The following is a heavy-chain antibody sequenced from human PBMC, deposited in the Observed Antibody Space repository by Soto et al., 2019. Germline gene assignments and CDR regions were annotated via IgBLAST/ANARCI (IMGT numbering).Heavy chain of an antibody. D-gene: IGHD6-19*01. CDR3: AKDPGYSSGWYYYYYGMDV. CDR2: INGSGGST. J-gene: IGHJ6*02. V-gene: IGHV3-23*01. Sequence: GGSLRLSCAASGFTFSSYAMSWVRQAPGKGLEWVSAINGSGGSTYYADYVKGLFTMTRDNCKNTLYLQMISLRAEDPAVYYCAKDPGYSSGWYYYYYGMDVWGQGTMVTVSS. CDR1: GFTFSSYA.